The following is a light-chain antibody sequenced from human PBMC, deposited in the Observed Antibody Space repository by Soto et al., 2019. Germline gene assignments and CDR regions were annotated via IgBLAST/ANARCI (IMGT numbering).Light chain of an antibody. CDR3: QQRSNWLT. CDR2: DAS. CDR1: QSVSSY. V-gene: IGKV3-11*01. Sequence: IMMSQSPGTLSLPPGERATLSFRASQSVSSYLAWYQQKPGQAPRLLIYDASSRATGIPARFSGSGSGTDFTLTISSLEPEDFAVYYCQQRSNWLTFGGGTKVDI. J-gene: IGKJ4*01.